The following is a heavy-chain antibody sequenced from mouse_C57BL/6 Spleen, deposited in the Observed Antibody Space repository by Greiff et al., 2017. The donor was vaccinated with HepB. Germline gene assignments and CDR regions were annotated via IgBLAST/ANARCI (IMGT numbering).Heavy chain of an antibody. CDR3: ARSVSSWFAY. CDR2: IDPSDSHT. Sequence: VQLQQPGAELVMPGASVKLSCKASGYTFTSYWMHWVKQRPGQGLEWIGEIDPSDSHTNYNQKFKGKTTLTVDKSSSTAYMQLSSLTSEDSAVYYCARSVSSWFAYWGQGTLVTVSA. V-gene: IGHV1-69*01. CDR1: GYTFTSYW. J-gene: IGHJ3*01.